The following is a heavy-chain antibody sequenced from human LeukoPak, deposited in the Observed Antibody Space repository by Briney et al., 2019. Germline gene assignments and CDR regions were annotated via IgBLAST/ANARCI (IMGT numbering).Heavy chain of an antibody. CDR2: TYYRSKWYN. CDR1: GDSVSSNSAA. J-gene: IGHJ6*02. CDR3: ARAPRGYDILTGYPYYYYGMDV. D-gene: IGHD3-9*01. V-gene: IGHV6-1*01. Sequence: SQTLSLTCAISGDSVSSNSAAWNWIGQSPSRGLEWLGRTYYRSKWYNDYAVSVKSRITINPDTSKNQFSLQLNSVTPEDTAVYYCARAPRGYDILTGYPYYYYGMDVWGQGTTVTVSS.